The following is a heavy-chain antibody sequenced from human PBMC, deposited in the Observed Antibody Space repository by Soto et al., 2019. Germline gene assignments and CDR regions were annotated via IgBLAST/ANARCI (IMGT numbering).Heavy chain of an antibody. Sequence: EVQLVESGGGLVRPGGSLRLSCAASGFTFSSYWMHWVRQAPGKGLVWVSRMNEDGGTTDYADSVKGRFTISRDNAKNTLYRQMNSLGVEDTAVYYCASDLSGRADVWGQGTTVTVSS. J-gene: IGHJ6*02. CDR2: MNEDGGTT. V-gene: IGHV3-74*02. D-gene: IGHD3-10*01. CDR1: GFTFSSYW. CDR3: ASDLSGRADV.